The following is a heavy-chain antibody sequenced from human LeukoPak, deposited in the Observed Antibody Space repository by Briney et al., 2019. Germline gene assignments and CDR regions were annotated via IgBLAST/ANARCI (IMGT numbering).Heavy chain of an antibody. Sequence: QPGTSLRLSCAASGFSFSSYGMHWVRQAPGKGLEWVSLISFDGTKQYYSDSVKGRFTVSRDNSNNTLYLHMNGLRREDTASYFCVKDRRFLGWLGLGFPLDCWGQGTLVIVSS. V-gene: IGHV3-30*18. CDR2: ISFDGTKQ. CDR1: GFSFSSYG. CDR3: VKDRRFLGWLGLGFPLDC. D-gene: IGHD3-3*01. J-gene: IGHJ4*02.